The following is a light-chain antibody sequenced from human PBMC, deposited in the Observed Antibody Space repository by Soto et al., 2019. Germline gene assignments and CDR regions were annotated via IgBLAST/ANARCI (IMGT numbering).Light chain of an antibody. Sequence: EIVMTQSPATLSVSPGERATLSCRASQTISTNLAWYQQKPGQAPRLLIHGASTRATGIPARFSGSGSGTEFTLTIGSLQSEDFAVYFCQQYNDWPPVTFGGGTKVEIK. V-gene: IGKV3-15*01. CDR1: QTISTN. CDR3: QQYNDWPPVT. CDR2: GAS. J-gene: IGKJ4*01.